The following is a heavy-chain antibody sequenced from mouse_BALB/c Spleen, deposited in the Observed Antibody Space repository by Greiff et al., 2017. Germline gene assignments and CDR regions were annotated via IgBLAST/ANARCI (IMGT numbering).Heavy chain of an antibody. J-gene: IGHJ3*01. D-gene: IGHD3-1*01. CDR1: GFTFSSYA. CDR2: ISSGGSYT. CDR3: ASPKGSSGYEFAY. V-gene: IGHV5-9-4*01. Sequence: EVKLQESGGGLVKPGGSLKLSCAASGFTFSSYAMSWVRQSPEKRLEWVAEISSGGSYTYYPDTVTGRFTISRDNAKNTLYLEMSSLRSEDTAMYYCASPKGSSGYEFAYWGQGTLVTVSA.